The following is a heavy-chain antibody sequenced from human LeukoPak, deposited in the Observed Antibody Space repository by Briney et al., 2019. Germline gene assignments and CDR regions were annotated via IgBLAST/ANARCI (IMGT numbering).Heavy chain of an antibody. CDR3: VRARTTVPNLFDY. D-gene: IGHD4-17*01. CDR1: GFTFSSHW. Sequence: GLSLTLSCAASGFTFSSHWMHWARQAPGRGLAGVSRINGDETSTAHALSVKGRFTISRHNANNTLYLQMTSLRAAHTAVYSCVRARTTVPNLFDYWGQGTLVTVSS. J-gene: IGHJ4*02. CDR2: INGDETST. V-gene: IGHV3-74*01.